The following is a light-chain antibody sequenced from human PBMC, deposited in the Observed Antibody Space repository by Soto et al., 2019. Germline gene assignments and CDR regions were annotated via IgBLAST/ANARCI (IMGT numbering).Light chain of an antibody. V-gene: IGLV2-14*01. Sequence: QSALTQPASVSGSPGQSITISCTGTSSDVGGNNYVSWYQQHPGKAPKYMIYDVSNRPSGVSNRFSGSKSVNTASLTISGLQAEDEADYYCCSYTTSNTRQIVFGTGSKLTVL. CDR2: DVS. J-gene: IGLJ1*01. CDR1: SSDVGGNNY. CDR3: CSYTTSNTRQIV.